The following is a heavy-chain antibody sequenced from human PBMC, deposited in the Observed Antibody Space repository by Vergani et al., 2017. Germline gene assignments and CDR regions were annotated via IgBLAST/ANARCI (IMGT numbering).Heavy chain of an antibody. V-gene: IGHV1-8*02. D-gene: IGHD3-10*01. CDR2: MNPNSGNT. CDR3: ASSTRMGRGVIRRYYYYYMDV. Sequence: QVQLVQSGAEVKKPGASVKVSCKASGYTFTSYDINWVRQATGQGLEWMGWMNPNSGNTGYAQKFQGRVTMTRNTSISTAYMELSSLRSEDTAVYYCASSTRMGRGVIRRYYYYYMDVWGKGTTVTVSS. J-gene: IGHJ6*03. CDR1: GYTFTSYD.